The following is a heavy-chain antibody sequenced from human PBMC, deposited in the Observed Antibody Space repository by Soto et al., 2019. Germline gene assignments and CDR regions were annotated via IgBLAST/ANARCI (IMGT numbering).Heavy chain of an antibody. D-gene: IGHD3-10*01. J-gene: IGHJ5*02. CDR1: GGSISSGDYY. Sequence: PSETLSLTCTVSGGSISSGDYYWSWIRQPPGKGLEWIGYIYYSGSTNYNPSLKSRVTISVDTSKNQFSLKLSSVTAADTAVYYCAREVTSMVRGNWFDPWGQGTLVTVSS. CDR2: IYYSGST. CDR3: AREVTSMVRGNWFDP. V-gene: IGHV4-61*08.